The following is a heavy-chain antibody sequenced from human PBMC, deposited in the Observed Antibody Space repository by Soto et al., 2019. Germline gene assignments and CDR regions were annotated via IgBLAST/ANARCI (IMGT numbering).Heavy chain of an antibody. CDR2: ISSSSSYT. CDR1: GFTFSDYY. Sequence: QVELVESGGGLGKPGGSLRLSCAASGFTFSDYYMSWIRQAPGKGLEWVSYISSSSSYTNYADSVKGRFTISRDNAKNSLYLQMNSLRAEDTAVYYCARDRAAAGTEKYYFDYWGQGTLVTVSS. D-gene: IGHD6-13*01. CDR3: ARDRAAAGTEKYYFDY. V-gene: IGHV3-11*06. J-gene: IGHJ4*02.